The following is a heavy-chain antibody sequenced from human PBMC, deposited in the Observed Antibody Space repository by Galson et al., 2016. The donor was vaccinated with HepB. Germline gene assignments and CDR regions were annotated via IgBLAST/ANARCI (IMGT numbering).Heavy chain of an antibody. J-gene: IGHJ4*02. D-gene: IGHD6-6*01. V-gene: IGHV5-10-1*01. Sequence: QSGAEVKKPGESLTISCKGSGYIFNNFWITWVRQMPGKGLEWMGRIDPTDSHIDYSPSFQGHVTFSIDKSVGTAYLQWSSLKASDTAMYYCAKEGTVAARPHWGQGTLVTVSS. CDR2: IDPTDSHI. CDR1: GYIFNNFW. CDR3: AKEGTVAARPH.